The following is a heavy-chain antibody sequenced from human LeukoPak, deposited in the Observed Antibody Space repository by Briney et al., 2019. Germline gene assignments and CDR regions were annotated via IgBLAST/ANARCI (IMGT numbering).Heavy chain of an antibody. Sequence: SETLSLTCTVSGGSISSSSYYWGWIRQPPGKGLEWIGSIYYSGSTNYNPSLKSRVTISVDTSKNQFSLKLSSVTAADTAVYYCARVSGGDAFDIWGQGTMVTVSS. J-gene: IGHJ3*02. D-gene: IGHD2-15*01. CDR3: ARVSGGDAFDI. V-gene: IGHV4-39*07. CDR1: GGSISSSSYY. CDR2: IYYSGST.